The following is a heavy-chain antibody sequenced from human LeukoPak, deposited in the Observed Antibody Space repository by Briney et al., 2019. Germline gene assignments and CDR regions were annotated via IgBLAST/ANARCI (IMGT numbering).Heavy chain of an antibody. D-gene: IGHD4-17*01. Sequence: PSETLSLTCTVSGGSISSSSYYWGWIRQPPGKGLEWIGSIYYSGSTYYNPSLKSRVTISVDTSKNQFSLKLSSVTAADTAVYYCARLHGDYEVYYFDYWGLGTLVTVSS. J-gene: IGHJ4*02. CDR1: GGSISSSSYY. CDR3: ARLHGDYEVYYFDY. V-gene: IGHV4-39*01. CDR2: IYYSGST.